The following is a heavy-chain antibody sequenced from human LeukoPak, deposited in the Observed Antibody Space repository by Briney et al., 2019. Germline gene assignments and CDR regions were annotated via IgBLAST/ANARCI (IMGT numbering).Heavy chain of an antibody. J-gene: IGHJ4*02. D-gene: IGHD6-19*01. CDR1: GDSVSSNSAA. CDR2: TYYRSKWYN. CDR3: ASLSSTGWYYFDY. V-gene: IGHV6-1*01. Sequence: SQTFSLTCAISGDSVSSNSAAWNWIRQSPSRGLEWLGRTYYRSKWYNDYAVSVKSRIIINPDTFKNQFSLQLNSVTPEDTAVYYCASLSSTGWYYFDYWGQGTLVTVSS.